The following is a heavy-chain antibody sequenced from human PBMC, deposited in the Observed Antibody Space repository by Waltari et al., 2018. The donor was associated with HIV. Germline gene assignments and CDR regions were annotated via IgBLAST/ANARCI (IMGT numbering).Heavy chain of an antibody. V-gene: IGHV4-39*07. CDR3: ARVWGSGSSWSDY. J-gene: IGHJ4*02. Sequence: QLQLQESGPGLVKPSETLSLTCTVSGGSISSSSYYWGWIRQPPGKGLEWIGSIYYSGSTDYNPSLKSRVTISVDTSKNQFSLKLSSVTAADTAVYYCARVWGSGSSWSDYWGQGTLVTVSS. CDR2: IYYSGST. CDR1: GGSISSSSYY. D-gene: IGHD6-13*01.